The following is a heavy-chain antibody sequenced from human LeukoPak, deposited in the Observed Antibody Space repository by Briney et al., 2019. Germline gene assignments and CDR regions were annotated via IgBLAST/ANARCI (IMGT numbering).Heavy chain of an antibody. CDR3: AREDRYCSSTSCYAWDF. Sequence: PSETLSLTCTVSGGSISSYYWSWIRQPPGKGLEWIGYIYYSGSTNYNPSLKSRVTISVDTSKNQFSLKLSSVTAADTAVYYCAREDRYCSSTSCYAWDFWGQGTLLTVSS. J-gene: IGHJ4*02. CDR2: IYYSGST. CDR1: GGSISSYY. D-gene: IGHD2-2*01. V-gene: IGHV4-59*12.